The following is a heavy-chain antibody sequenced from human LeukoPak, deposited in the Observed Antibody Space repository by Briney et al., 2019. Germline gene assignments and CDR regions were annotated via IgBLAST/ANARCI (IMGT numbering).Heavy chain of an antibody. CDR3: AIDIGSSGDYEPAD. J-gene: IGHJ4*02. CDR1: GVTFSSYA. D-gene: IGHD6-19*01. CDR2: IIPIFGTA. Sequence: ASVTVSCKASGVTFSSYAISWMRQAPGQGLEWMGGIIPIFGTANYAQKFQGRVTITADKSTSTAYMGLSSLRSEDTAVYYCAIDIGSSGDYEPADWGQGTLVTVSS. V-gene: IGHV1-69*06.